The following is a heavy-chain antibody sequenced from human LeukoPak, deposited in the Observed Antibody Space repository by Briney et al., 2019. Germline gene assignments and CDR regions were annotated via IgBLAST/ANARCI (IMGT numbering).Heavy chain of an antibody. Sequence: GGSLRLSCAASRFTFSSYSMNWVRQAPGKGLEWVSSISSSSSYIYYADSVKGRFTISRDNAKNSLYLQMNSLRAEDTAVYYCARASVRFLEWLLYHFDYWGQGTLVTVSS. J-gene: IGHJ4*02. CDR2: ISSSSSYI. D-gene: IGHD3-3*01. CDR3: ARASVRFLEWLLYHFDY. V-gene: IGHV3-21*01. CDR1: RFTFSSYS.